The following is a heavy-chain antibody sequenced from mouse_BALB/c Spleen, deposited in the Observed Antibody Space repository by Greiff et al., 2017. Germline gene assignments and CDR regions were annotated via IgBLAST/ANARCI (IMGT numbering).Heavy chain of an antibody. D-gene: IGHD4-1*01. CDR3: ARWLTGYYFDY. CDR1: GYTFTDYW. J-gene: IGHJ2*01. V-gene: IGHV1-69*01. CDR2: IDTSDSYT. Sequence: VQLQQPGAELVMPGASVKMSCKASGYTFTDYWMHWVKQRPGQGLEWIGAIDTSDSYTSYNQKFKGKATLTVDESSSTAYMQLSSLTSEDSAVYYCARWLTGYYFDYWGQGTTLTVSS.